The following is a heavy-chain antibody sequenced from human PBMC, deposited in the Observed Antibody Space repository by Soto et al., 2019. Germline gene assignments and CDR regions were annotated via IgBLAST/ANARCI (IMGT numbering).Heavy chain of an antibody. CDR1: GGSVSSGNYF. V-gene: IGHV4-61*01. CDR3: AILTKPTAVTTAFQGGYGLDV. J-gene: IGHJ6*02. Sequence: QVQLQESGPGLVKPSETLSLTCTVSGGSVSSGNYFWSWIRQPPGKGLEWIGYIHSSGSTNYNPSLKSRVTISVDTSRNQFSLKLTSVTAADTAVYYCAILTKPTAVTTAFQGGYGLDVWGQGTTVTVSS. CDR2: IHSSGST. D-gene: IGHD4-17*01.